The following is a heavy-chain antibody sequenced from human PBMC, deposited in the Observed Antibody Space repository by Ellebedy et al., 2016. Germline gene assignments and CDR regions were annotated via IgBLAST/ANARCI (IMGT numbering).Heavy chain of an antibody. CDR2: ISYDGTNQ. CDR1: GFSFRSYG. V-gene: IGHV3-30*18. CDR3: AKDRSGWYPTYFDY. D-gene: IGHD6-19*01. J-gene: IGHJ4*02. Sequence: GGSLRLSCAASGFSFRSYGMHWVRQAPGKGLECVAVISYDGTNQYYAESVKGRFSISRDNSKNTLFLQMNSLRAEDTAVYYCAKDRSGWYPTYFDYWGQGTLVTVSS.